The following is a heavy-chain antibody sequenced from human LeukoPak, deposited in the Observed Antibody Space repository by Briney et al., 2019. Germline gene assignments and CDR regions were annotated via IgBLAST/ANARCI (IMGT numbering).Heavy chain of an antibody. CDR1: GSSVSSGDYY. J-gene: IGHJ4*02. D-gene: IGHD1-26*01. Sequence: PSETLSLTCTVSGSSVSSGDYYWSWIRQPPGKGLEWIGYIYYSGSTYYNPSLKSRVTISVDTSKNQFSLKLSSVTAADTAVYYCARVDSGSYPGGYWGQGTLVTVSS. CDR2: IYYSGST. V-gene: IGHV4-30-4*01. CDR3: ARVDSGSYPGGY.